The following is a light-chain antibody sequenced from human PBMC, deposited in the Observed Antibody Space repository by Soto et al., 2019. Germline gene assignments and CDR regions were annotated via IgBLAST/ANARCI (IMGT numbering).Light chain of an antibody. V-gene: IGKV1-5*03. CDR2: NAS. CDR1: QSISSG. CDR3: QQYNSYPWT. J-gene: IGKJ1*01. Sequence: DIQMTQSPSTLSASVGDRVTITCRASQSISSGLAWYQQKPGQAPKLLIYNASSLESGVPSRFSGSGSGTEFTLTISSLQPDDFATYYCQQYNSYPWTFGQGTKLEIK.